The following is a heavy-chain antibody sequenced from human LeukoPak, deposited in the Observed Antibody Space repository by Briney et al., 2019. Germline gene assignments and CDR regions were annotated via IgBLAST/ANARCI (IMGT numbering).Heavy chain of an antibody. Sequence: PGGSLRLSCAASGFTFSSYAMSWVRQAPGKGLEWVSAISGSGGSTYYADSVKGRFTISRDNAKNSLYLQMNSLRAEDTALYYCAKDYGLFAWSFDYWGQGTLVTVSS. CDR3: AKDYGLFAWSFDY. D-gene: IGHD3-3*01. CDR2: ISGSGGST. CDR1: GFTFSSYA. J-gene: IGHJ4*02. V-gene: IGHV3-23*01.